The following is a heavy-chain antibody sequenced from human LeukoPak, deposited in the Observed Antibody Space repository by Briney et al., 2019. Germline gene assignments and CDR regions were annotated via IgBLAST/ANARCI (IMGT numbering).Heavy chain of an antibody. CDR3: ATASHPTIVGHSYFDF. CDR2: IYTSGST. D-gene: IGHD1-26*01. J-gene: IGHJ4*02. Sequence: KPSKTLSLTCTVSGGSISSYYWSWIRQPAGKGLEWIGRIYTSGSTNYNPSLKSRVTISVDTSKNQFSLKLSSVTAADTAVYYCATASHPTIVGHSYFDFWGQGTLVTFSS. CDR1: GGSISSYY. V-gene: IGHV4-4*07.